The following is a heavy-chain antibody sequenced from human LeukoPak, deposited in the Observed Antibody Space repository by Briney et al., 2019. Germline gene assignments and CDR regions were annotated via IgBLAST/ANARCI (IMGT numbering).Heavy chain of an antibody. D-gene: IGHD2-21*02. CDR1: GFTFSSYG. CDR3: AKATVEGDPYYYYYGMDV. CDR2: ISYDGSNK. J-gene: IGHJ6*02. Sequence: GRSLRLSCAASGFTFSSYGMHWVRQAPGKGLEWVAVISYDGSNKYYADSVKGRFTISRDNSKNTLYLQMNSLRAEDTAVYYCAKATVEGDPYYYYYGMDVWGQGTTVTVSS. V-gene: IGHV3-30*18.